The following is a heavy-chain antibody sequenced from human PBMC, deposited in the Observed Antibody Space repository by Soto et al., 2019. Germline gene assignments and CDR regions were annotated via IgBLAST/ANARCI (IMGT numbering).Heavy chain of an antibody. Sequence: GESLKISCKDSGYSFIAYWVAWVRQMPGKGLEWMGIVNPDDSNSRYSPSFQSRVTISADKSISTAYLQWDRLEASDTAMYYCERQNYYDSSAPGRWFDPWGQGTLVTVSS. J-gene: IGHJ5*02. CDR3: ERQNYYDSSAPGRWFDP. V-gene: IGHV5-51*01. CDR2: VNPDDSNS. CDR1: GYSFIAYW. D-gene: IGHD3-22*01.